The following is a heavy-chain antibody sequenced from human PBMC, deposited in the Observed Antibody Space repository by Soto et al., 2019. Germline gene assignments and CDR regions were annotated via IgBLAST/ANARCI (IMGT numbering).Heavy chain of an antibody. CDR3: AKCITQYYYYGMDV. CDR1: GFTFSSYA. CDR2: ISGSGGST. J-gene: IGHJ6*02. V-gene: IGHV3-23*01. Sequence: WGSLRLSCAASGFTFSSYAMSWVRQAPGKGLEWVSAISGSGGSTYYACSVKCLFTISRDNSKNTLYLQMNSLRAEDTAVYYCAKCITQYYYYGMDVWGQGTTVTVSS. D-gene: IGHD3-10*01.